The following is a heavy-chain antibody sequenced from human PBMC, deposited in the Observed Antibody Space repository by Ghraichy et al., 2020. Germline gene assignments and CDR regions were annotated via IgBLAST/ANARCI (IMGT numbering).Heavy chain of an antibody. CDR2: IYYSGST. D-gene: IGHD6-19*01. J-gene: IGHJ4*02. V-gene: IGHV4-39*01. CDR1: GGSISSTSYY. CDR3: ARTNPQYSSGCYAPGYFAY. Sequence: SETLSLTCTVSGGSISSTSYYWGWIRQPPGKGLEWIGSIYYSGSTYYNPSLKSRVTISVETSKNQFSLKLSSVTAADTAVYYCARTNPQYSSGCYAPGYFAYWGQGTLVTVSS.